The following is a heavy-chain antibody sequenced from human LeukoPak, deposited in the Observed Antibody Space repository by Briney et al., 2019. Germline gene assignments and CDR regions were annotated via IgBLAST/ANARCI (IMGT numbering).Heavy chain of an antibody. V-gene: IGHV3-30*18. D-gene: IGHD3-22*01. CDR3: AKVEVKYYDSSGSWENWFDP. CDR2: ISYDGSNK. Sequence: GGSLRLSCAASGFTFSSYGMHWVRQAPGKGLEWVAVISYDGSNKYYADSVKGRFTISRDNSKNTLYLQMNSLRAEDTAVYYCAKVEVKYYDSSGSWENWFDPWGQGTLVIVSS. CDR1: GFTFSSYG. J-gene: IGHJ5*02.